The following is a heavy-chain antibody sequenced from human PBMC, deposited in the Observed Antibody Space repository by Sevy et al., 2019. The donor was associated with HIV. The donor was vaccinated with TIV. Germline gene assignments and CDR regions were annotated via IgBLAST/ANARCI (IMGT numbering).Heavy chain of an antibody. CDR2: MNPNSGNT. D-gene: IGHD2-2*01. CDR1: GYTFTSYD. CDR3: ARGRYGPLGLSSSAYYFVY. V-gene: IGHV1-8*01. J-gene: IGHJ4*02. Sequence: ASVKVSCKASGYTFTSYDINWVRQATGQGLEWMGWMNPNSGNTGYAQKFQVRVTMTRNTSISTAYMELSSLRSEDTTVYYCARGRYGPLGLSSSAYYFVYWGQGTLVTASS.